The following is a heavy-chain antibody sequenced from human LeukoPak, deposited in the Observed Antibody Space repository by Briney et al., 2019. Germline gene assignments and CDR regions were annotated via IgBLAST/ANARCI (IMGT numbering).Heavy chain of an antibody. CDR3: ATTLHPDNSGDY. V-gene: IGHV4-59*08. D-gene: IGHD4-23*01. Sequence: SETLSLTCTVSGGSISSYYWSWIRQPPGKGLEWIGYIYYSGSTNYNPSLKSRVTISVDTSKNQFSLKLNSVTAADTAVYYCATTLHPDNSGDYWGQGTLVTVSS. CDR1: GGSISSYY. CDR2: IYYSGST. J-gene: IGHJ4*02.